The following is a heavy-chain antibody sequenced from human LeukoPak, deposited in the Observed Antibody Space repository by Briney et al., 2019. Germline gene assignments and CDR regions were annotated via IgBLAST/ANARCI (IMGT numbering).Heavy chain of an antibody. V-gene: IGHV4-39*01. D-gene: IGHD5-18*01. CDR1: GGSISSSSYY. J-gene: IGHJ4*02. CDR2: IYCSGST. Sequence: SETVSVTCTVSGGSISSSSYYWGWIRQPPGKGLEWIGSIYCSGSTYYNPSLKSRVTISVDTSKNQFSLKLSSVTAADTAVYYCITYSYGLIFDYWGQGTLVTVSS. CDR3: ITYSYGLIFDY.